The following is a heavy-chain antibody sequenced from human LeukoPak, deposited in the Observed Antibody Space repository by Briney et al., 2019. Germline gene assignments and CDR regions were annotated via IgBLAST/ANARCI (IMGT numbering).Heavy chain of an antibody. Sequence: SETLSLTRTVSGGSISSGSYFWPWIRQPAGRGLEWIGRIYSSGSTLYNLSLKSRVAISVATSKNQFSLKLRSVTAADTSVYYCARGQYYDFWRGYYEAPHYYYYINVWGKGTTVTVSS. CDR3: ARGQYYDFWRGYYEAPHYYYYINV. CDR1: GGSISSGSYF. J-gene: IGHJ6*03. CDR2: IYSSGST. V-gene: IGHV4-61*02. D-gene: IGHD3-3*01.